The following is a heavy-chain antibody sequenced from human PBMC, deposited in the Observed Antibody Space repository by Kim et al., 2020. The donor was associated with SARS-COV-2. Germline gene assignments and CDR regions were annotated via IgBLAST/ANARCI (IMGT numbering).Heavy chain of an antibody. CDR2: IVVGSGNT. CDR3: AADTVGDILTYYYYYGMDV. J-gene: IGHJ6*02. V-gene: IGHV1-58*01. Sequence: SVKVSCKASGFTFTSSAVQWVRQARGQRLEWIGWIVVGSGNTNYAQKFQERVTITRDMYTSTAYMELSSLRSEDTAVYYCAADTVGDILTYYYYYGMDVWGQGTTVTVSS. CDR1: GFTFTSSA. D-gene: IGHD3-9*01.